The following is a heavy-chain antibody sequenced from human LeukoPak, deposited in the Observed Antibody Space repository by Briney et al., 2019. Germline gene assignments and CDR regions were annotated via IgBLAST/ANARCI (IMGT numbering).Heavy chain of an antibody. CDR2: SSYSGSS. D-gene: IGHD6-19*01. CDR3: ARDRGSGWYEKYYYYGMDV. CDR1: GGSIGTNY. V-gene: IGHV4-59*01. Sequence: PSETLSLTCSVSGGSIGTNYWSWIRQVPGKGLEWIGYSSYSGSSNYNPSLKSRVTISVDTSKNQFSLKLSSVTAADTAVYYCARDRGSGWYEKYYYYGMDVWGQGTTVTVSS. J-gene: IGHJ6*02.